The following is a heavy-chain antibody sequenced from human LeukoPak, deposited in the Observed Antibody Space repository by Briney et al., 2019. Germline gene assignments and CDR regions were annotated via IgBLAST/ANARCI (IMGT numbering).Heavy chain of an antibody. CDR3: VAGLGNY. J-gene: IGHJ4*02. Sequence: PGGSLRLSCAASGFTFSTYWMHWVRQAPGKGLVWVSRINTDGIIITYAGSVKGRFTISRDNAKNTVYLQMNSLRAEDTAMYHCVAGLGNYWGQGTLVTVSS. CDR1: GFTFSTYW. V-gene: IGHV3-74*03. D-gene: IGHD6-13*01. CDR2: INTDGIII.